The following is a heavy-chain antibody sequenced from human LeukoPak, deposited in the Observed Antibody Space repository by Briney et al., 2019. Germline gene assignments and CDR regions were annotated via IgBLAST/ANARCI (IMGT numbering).Heavy chain of an antibody. V-gene: IGHV3-30*02. J-gene: IGHJ4*02. CDR1: GFTFSSYG. Sequence: GGSLRLSCAASGFTFSSYGMHWVRQAPGKGLDWVAFIRYDANNKYYADSVEGRFTISRDNSKNTLYLPMNSLTAEDTAIYYCAKDPAAAGYFDYWGQGTLVTVSS. D-gene: IGHD6-13*01. CDR2: IRYDANNK. CDR3: AKDPAAAGYFDY.